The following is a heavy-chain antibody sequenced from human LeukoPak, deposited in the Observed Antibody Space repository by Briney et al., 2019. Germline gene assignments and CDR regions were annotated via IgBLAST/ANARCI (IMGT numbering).Heavy chain of an antibody. CDR3: ASESVALAGIDY. J-gene: IGHJ4*02. D-gene: IGHD6-19*01. V-gene: IGHV4-59*08. CDR2: THYIGST. Sequence: SESLSLTCTVSGGSISNYYRTWIRRPPGKGPEWVGYTHYIGSTNYNPSLKRRFTISVDTPKNQFSLKLSSVTAADTAVYYCASESVALAGIDYWGQGTLVTVSS. CDR1: GGSISNYY.